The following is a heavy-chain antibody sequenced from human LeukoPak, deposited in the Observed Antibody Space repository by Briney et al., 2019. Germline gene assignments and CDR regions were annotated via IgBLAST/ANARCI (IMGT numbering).Heavy chain of an antibody. CDR3: AGGNSMDV. D-gene: IGHD3-16*01. CDR2: IKKDGGGI. V-gene: IGHV3-7*03. Sequence: GGSLRLSCVVSGFPFSNSWMYWVRQAPGKGLEGVANIKKDGGGISYVDSVKGRFIISRDNAMNSLYLQMNSLRVEDTAVYFCAGGNSMDVWGKGTAVTVSS. J-gene: IGHJ6*04. CDR1: GFPFSNSW.